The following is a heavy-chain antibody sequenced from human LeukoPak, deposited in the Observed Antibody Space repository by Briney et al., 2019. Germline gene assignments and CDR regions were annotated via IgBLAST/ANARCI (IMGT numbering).Heavy chain of an antibody. CDR2: INPNSGGT. CDR1: GYTFTSYG. V-gene: IGHV1-2*02. Sequence: WASVKVSCKASGYTFTSYGISWVRQAPGQGLEWMGWINPNSGGTNYAQKFQGRVTMTRDTSISTAYMELSRLRSDDTAVYYCARVVVVPAAKLFDYWGQGTLVTVSS. CDR3: ARVVVVPAAKLFDY. D-gene: IGHD2-2*01. J-gene: IGHJ4*02.